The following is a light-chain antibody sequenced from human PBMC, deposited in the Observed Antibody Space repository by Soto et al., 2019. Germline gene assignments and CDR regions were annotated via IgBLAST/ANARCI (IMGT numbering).Light chain of an antibody. CDR2: TAS. J-gene: IGKJ4*01. V-gene: IGKV1-39*01. CDR3: QQIYSGPP. CDR1: QTITSF. Sequence: DIPMTQSPSSLSASVGDRVTISCRASQTITSFLNWYPQTPGKAPKVLIYTASTLQSGVPSRFSGSGSGTDFTLTISSMQPEDFAAYSCQQIYSGPPFGGRTKVEIK.